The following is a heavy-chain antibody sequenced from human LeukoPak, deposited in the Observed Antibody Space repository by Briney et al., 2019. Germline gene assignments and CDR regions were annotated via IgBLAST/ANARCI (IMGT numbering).Heavy chain of an antibody. CDR3: ARDYDVLTAYPPTQLFDP. J-gene: IGHJ5*02. V-gene: IGHV4-4*07. Sequence: SETLSLTCTVSGGSISSYYWSWIRQPAGKGLEWIGRIYTSGSTNYNPSLKSRVTMSVDTSKNQFSLKPNSVTAADTAVYYCARDYDVLTAYPPTQLFDPWGQGTLVTVSS. CDR2: IYTSGST. D-gene: IGHD3-9*01. CDR1: GGSISSYY.